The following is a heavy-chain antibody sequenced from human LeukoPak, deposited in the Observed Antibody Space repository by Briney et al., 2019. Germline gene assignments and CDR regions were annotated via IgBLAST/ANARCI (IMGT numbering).Heavy chain of an antibody. CDR1: GGTFSSYA. Sequence: SVKVSCKASGGTFSSYAISWVRQAPGQGLEWMGRIIPILGIANYAQKFQGRVTMTEDTSTDTAYMELSSLRSEDTAVYYCATSKDYYDSSGPLYYGMDVWGQGTTVTVSS. J-gene: IGHJ6*02. CDR3: ATSKDYYDSSGPLYYGMDV. V-gene: IGHV1-69*04. D-gene: IGHD3-22*01. CDR2: IIPILGIA.